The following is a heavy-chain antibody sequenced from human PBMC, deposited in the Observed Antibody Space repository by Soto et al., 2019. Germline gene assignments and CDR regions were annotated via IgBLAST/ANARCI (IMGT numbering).Heavy chain of an antibody. CDR1: GGSIGSSNW. V-gene: IGHV4-4*02. CDR3: ARDFIGGNSWDNSFDY. Sequence: QVQLQESGPGLVKPSGTLSLTCAVSGGSIGSSNWWSWVRQPPGKGLEWIGEIYHSGSTNYNPSLKSRVTISVDKSKNQFSLKLSSVTAADTAVYYYARDFIGGNSWDNSFDYWGQGTLVTVSS. D-gene: IGHD2-21*02. J-gene: IGHJ4*02. CDR2: IYHSGST.